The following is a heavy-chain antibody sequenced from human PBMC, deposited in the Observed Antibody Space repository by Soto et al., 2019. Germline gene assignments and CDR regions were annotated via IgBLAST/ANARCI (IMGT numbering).Heavy chain of an antibody. V-gene: IGHV3-33*01. CDR1: GFIFSSYG. CDR3: ARAVDPMDV. J-gene: IGHJ6*02. D-gene: IGHD5-12*01. Sequence: QVQLVESGGGVVQPGRSLRLSCAASGFIFSSYGMRWVRQAPGKGLERVAVIWYDGSNKYYADSVKGRFTISRDNSKNTLYLQMNSLRAEDTAVYYCARAVDPMDVWGQGTTVTVSS. CDR2: IWYDGSNK.